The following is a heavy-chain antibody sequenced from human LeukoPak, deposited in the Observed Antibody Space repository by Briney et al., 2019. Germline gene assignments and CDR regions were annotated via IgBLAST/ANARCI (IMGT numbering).Heavy chain of an antibody. CDR1: RFTFSSYA. CDR3: AKSMGAGTSYPIDY. V-gene: IGHV3-23*01. Sequence: GGSLRLPCAASRFTFSSYAMSWVRQAPGKGLEWVSGISASGSSTYYADSVQGRFTISRDNSKNTLYLQMDSLRAEDTAVYYCAKSMGAGTSYPIDYWGQGTLVTVSS. D-gene: IGHD3-16*02. J-gene: IGHJ4*02. CDR2: ISASGSST.